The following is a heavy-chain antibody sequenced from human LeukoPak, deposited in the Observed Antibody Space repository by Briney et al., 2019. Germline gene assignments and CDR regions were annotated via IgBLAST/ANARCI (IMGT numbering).Heavy chain of an antibody. CDR3: ARGGLSGYVFDY. D-gene: IGHD5-12*01. CDR1: GYTLTELS. Sequence: ASVKVSCKVSGYTLTELSMHWVRQAPGKGLEWMGGFDPEDGETIYAQKFQGRVTITADESTSTAYMELSSLRSEDTAVYYCARGGLSGYVFDYWGQGTLVTVSS. J-gene: IGHJ4*02. CDR2: FDPEDGET. V-gene: IGHV1-24*01.